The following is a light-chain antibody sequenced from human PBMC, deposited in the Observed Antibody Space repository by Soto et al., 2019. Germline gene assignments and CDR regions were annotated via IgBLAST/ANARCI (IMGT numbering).Light chain of an antibody. V-gene: IGLV2-8*01. J-gene: IGLJ3*02. CDR1: SSDVGAYNY. Sequence: QSALTQPPSASGSPGQSVTISCTGTSSDVGAYNYVSWYQQHAGKAPKLVIYDVTKRPSGVPDRFSGSKSANTASQTVSGLQAEDEADYYCSSFASSNTWVFGGGTKLTVL. CDR2: DVT. CDR3: SSFASSNTWV.